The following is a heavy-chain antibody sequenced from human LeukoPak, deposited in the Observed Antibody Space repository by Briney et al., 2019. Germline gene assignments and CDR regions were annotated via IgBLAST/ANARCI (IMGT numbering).Heavy chain of an antibody. CDR1: GYTFAGYF. CDR2: INPNSGGA. J-gene: IGHJ4*02. V-gene: IGHV1-2*02. D-gene: IGHD3-10*01. CDR3: ARDQGYGSGGYSFDY. Sequence: ASVKVSCKTSGYTFAGYFVHWVRQAPGQGLEWMGWINPNSGGANYTQNFQGRVTITRDTSITTAYMELSRLTSDDTALYYCARDQGYGSGGYSFDYWGQGTRVTVSS.